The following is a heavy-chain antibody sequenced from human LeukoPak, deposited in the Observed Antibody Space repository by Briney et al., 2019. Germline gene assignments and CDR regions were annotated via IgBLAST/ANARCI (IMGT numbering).Heavy chain of an antibody. D-gene: IGHD5-12*01. CDR2: IYYSGST. CDR3: ARASQWLPPLGNWFDP. V-gene: IGHV4-59*01. Sequence: SETLSLTCTVSGGSISSYYWSWIRQPPGKGLEWIGYIYYSGSTNYNPSLKSRVTISVDTSKNQFSLKLSSVTAADTAVYYCARASQWLPPLGNWFDPWGQGTLVTVSS. J-gene: IGHJ5*02. CDR1: GGSISSYY.